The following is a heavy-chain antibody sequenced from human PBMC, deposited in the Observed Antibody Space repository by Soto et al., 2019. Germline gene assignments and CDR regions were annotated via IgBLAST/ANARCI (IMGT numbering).Heavy chain of an antibody. Sequence: QVQLVQSGAEVKKPGSSVKVSCKASGGTFNTYAISWVRQAPGQGLEWMGGIIPIFNTPNYAQRFQGRVKITADESTSTAYMELSSLRSEDTALYYCARDKTGTNYYNGLDVWGQGTTVTVSS. CDR3: ARDKTGTNYYNGLDV. D-gene: IGHD1-1*01. J-gene: IGHJ6*02. CDR1: GGTFNTYA. V-gene: IGHV1-69*12. CDR2: IIPIFNTP.